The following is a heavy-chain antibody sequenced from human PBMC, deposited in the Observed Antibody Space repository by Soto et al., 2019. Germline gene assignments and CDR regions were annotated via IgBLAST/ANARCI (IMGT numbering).Heavy chain of an antibody. J-gene: IGHJ4*02. Sequence: SETLSLTCTVSGGSINDFYWSWIRQPPGKGLEWIGYIYYSGSTDYNPSLKGRVTISVDTSKNQFSLKLRSVTAADTAVYYCARVGGVAARTFDYWGKGPLVTVSS. CDR1: GGSINDFY. CDR2: IYYSGST. V-gene: IGHV4-59*01. CDR3: ARVGGVAARTFDY. D-gene: IGHD6-6*01.